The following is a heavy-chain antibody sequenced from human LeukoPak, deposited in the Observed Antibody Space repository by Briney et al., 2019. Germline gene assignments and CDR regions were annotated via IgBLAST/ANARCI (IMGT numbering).Heavy chain of an antibody. CDR1: GFAFSSYS. J-gene: IGHJ4*02. Sequence: GGSLRLSCAASGFAFSSYSMNWVRQAPGKGLEWVSSISGSSYIYYADSVKGRFTISRDNAKNSLYLQMNSLRAEDTAVYYCAREEGAYCGGDCYSFDYWGQGTLVTVSS. V-gene: IGHV3-21*01. CDR3: AREEGAYCGGDCYSFDY. CDR2: ISGSSYI. D-gene: IGHD2-21*01.